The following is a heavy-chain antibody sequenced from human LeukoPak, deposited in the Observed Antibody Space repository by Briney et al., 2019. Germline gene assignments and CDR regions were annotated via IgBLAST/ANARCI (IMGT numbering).Heavy chain of an antibody. CDR3: AKSSSSQKYYFDY. D-gene: IGHD6-13*01. Sequence: SLRLSCAASRFTFDDYAMHWVRQAPGKGLEWVSGISWNSGSIGYADSVKGRFTISRDNAKNSLYLQMNSLRAEDTALYYCAKSSSSQKYYFDYWGQGTLVTVSS. V-gene: IGHV3-9*01. J-gene: IGHJ4*02. CDR2: ISWNSGSI. CDR1: RFTFDDYA.